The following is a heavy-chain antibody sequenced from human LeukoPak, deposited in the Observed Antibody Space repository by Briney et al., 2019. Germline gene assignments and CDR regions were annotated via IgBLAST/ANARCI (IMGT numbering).Heavy chain of an antibody. CDR2: IYSGGST. V-gene: IGHV3-53*01. CDR3: AREAPYSGYDRAFDY. CDR1: GFTVSSNY. Sequence: PGGSLRLSCAASGFTVSSNYMSWVRQAPGKGLEWVSVIYSGGSTYYADTVKGRFTISRDNSKNTLYLQMNSLRAEDTAVYYCAREAPYSGYDRAFDYWGQGTLVTVSS. J-gene: IGHJ4*02. D-gene: IGHD5-12*01.